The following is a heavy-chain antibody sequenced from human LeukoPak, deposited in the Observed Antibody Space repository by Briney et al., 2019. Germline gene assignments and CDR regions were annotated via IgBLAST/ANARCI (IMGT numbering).Heavy chain of an antibody. CDR3: ARELNPRGTYYYYGMDV. Sequence: SETLSLTCTVSGGSISSYYWSWIRQPPGKGLEWIGYIYYSGSTNYNPSLKSRVTISVDTSKNQFSLKLSSVTAADTAVYYCARELNPRGTYYYYGMDVWGQGTTVTVSS. J-gene: IGHJ6*02. CDR1: GGSISSYY. V-gene: IGHV4-59*12. CDR2: IYYSGST.